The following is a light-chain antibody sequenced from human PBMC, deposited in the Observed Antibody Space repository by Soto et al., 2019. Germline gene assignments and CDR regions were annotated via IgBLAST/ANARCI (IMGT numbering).Light chain of an antibody. CDR3: QQYYSYPGT. J-gene: IGKJ4*01. V-gene: IGKV1-8*01. CDR2: AAS. Sequence: AIRMTQSPSSFSASTGDRVTITCRVSQGISSYLAWYQQKPGKAPKLLIYAASTLQSGVPSRFSGSGSGTDFTLTISCLQSEDFATYYCQQYYSYPGTFGGGTKVEIK. CDR1: QGISSY.